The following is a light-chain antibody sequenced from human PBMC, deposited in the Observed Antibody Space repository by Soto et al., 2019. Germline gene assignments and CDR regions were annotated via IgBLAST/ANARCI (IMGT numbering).Light chain of an antibody. Sequence: EIVLTQSPGTLSLSPGERATLSCRASQSVSSTYLAWYQQKPGQAPRLLIYGASSRATGIPDRFSGSGSGTDFTLTISRLEPEDFAVYYCQQYVGSPRTFGQGTKVDIK. CDR2: GAS. V-gene: IGKV3-20*01. CDR3: QQYVGSPRT. J-gene: IGKJ1*01. CDR1: QSVSSTY.